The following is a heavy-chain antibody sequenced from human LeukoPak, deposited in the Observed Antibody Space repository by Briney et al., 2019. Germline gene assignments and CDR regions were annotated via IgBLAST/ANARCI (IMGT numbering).Heavy chain of an antibody. Sequence: GGSLRPSCAASGFTFSSYSMNWVRQAPGKGLEWVSSISSSGGYIYYADSLKGRFTISRDNAKNSLYLQMNSLRAEDTAVYYCARVVSGGWPADYWGQGTLVTVSS. J-gene: IGHJ4*02. CDR1: GFTFSSYS. V-gene: IGHV3-21*01. D-gene: IGHD1-26*01. CDR3: ARVVSGGWPADY. CDR2: ISSSGGYI.